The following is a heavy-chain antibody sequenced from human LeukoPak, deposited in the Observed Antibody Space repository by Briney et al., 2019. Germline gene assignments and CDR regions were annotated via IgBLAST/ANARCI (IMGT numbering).Heavy chain of an antibody. V-gene: IGHV3-9*03. J-gene: IGHJ4*02. CDR1: GFTFDDYA. CDR3: AKGPGYSSGWTHYFDY. D-gene: IGHD6-19*01. CDR2: ISWNSGSI. Sequence: PGRSLRLSCAASGFTFDDYAMHWVRQAPGKGLEWVSGISWNSGSIGYADSVKGRFTISRDNAKNSLYLQMNSLRAEDMALYYCAKGPGYSSGWTHYFDYWGREPWSPSPQ.